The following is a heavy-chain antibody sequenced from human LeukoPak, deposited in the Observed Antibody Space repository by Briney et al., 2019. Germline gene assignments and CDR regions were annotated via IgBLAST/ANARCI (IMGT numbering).Heavy chain of an antibody. J-gene: IGHJ4*02. CDR1: GDIVSSNTAA. D-gene: IGHD6-19*01. V-gene: IGHV6-1*01. CDR3: AREVAGTYAFDY. CDR2: TLYRSKWYN. Sequence: SQTLSLTCAISGDIVSSNTAAWNWTRQSPSRGLEWLGRTLYRSKWYNDYALSVKSRISINPDTSKNQFSLQLNFVTPEDTAVYYCAREVAGTYAFDYWGQGTLVTVSS.